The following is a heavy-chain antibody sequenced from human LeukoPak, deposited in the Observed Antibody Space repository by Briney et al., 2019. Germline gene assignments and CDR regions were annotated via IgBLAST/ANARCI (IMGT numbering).Heavy chain of an antibody. CDR2: IYYSGST. V-gene: IGHV4-59*12. D-gene: IGHD5-18*01. CDR1: GGSITSYY. Sequence: SETLSLTCTVSGGSITSYYWSWIRRPPGKGLEWIGYIYYSGSTNYNPSLKSRVTISVDTSKNQFSLKLSSVTAADTAVYYCARGRPRGYSYGFPFDYWGQGTLVTVSS. J-gene: IGHJ4*02. CDR3: ARGRPRGYSYGFPFDY.